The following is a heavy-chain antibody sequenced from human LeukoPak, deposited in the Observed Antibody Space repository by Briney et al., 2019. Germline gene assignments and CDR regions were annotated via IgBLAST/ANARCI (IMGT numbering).Heavy chain of an antibody. Sequence: SETLSLTCTVSGGSISSSSYYWGWIRQPPGKGLEWIGSIYYSGSTYYNPSLKSRVTISVDTSKNQFSLKLSSVTAADTAVYYCARFLEMSYYYGSGSYGDWFDPWGQGTLVTVSS. CDR3: ARFLEMSYYYGSGSYGDWFDP. J-gene: IGHJ5*02. CDR2: IYYSGST. V-gene: IGHV4-39*07. CDR1: GGSISSSSYY. D-gene: IGHD3-10*01.